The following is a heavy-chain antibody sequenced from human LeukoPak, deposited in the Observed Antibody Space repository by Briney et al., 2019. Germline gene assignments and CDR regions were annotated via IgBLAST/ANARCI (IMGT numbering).Heavy chain of an antibody. V-gene: IGHV4-4*02. D-gene: IGHD3-10*01. CDR1: GGSISSSNW. CDR3: ARDRSGYGSGSYSGWGFDP. CDR2: IYHSGST. Sequence: RPSGTLSLTCAVSGGSISSSNWWSWVRQPPGKGLEWIGEIYHSGSTNYNPSLKSRVTISVDKSKNQFSLKLSSVTAADTAVYYCARDRSGYGSGSYSGWGFDPWGQGTLVTVSS. J-gene: IGHJ5*02.